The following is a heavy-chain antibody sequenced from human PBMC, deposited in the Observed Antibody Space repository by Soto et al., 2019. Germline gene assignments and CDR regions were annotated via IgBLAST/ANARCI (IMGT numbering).Heavy chain of an antibody. J-gene: IGHJ4*02. Sequence: SETLSLTCAVSGGSISSGGYSWSWIRQPPGKGLEWIGYIYHRGSTYYNPSLKSRVTISVDRSKNQFSLKLNSVTAADTAVYYCARPPTIFGVVPGDYWGQGTLVTVSS. V-gene: IGHV4-30-2*01. CDR2: IYHRGST. CDR1: GGSISSGGYS. CDR3: ARPPTIFGVVPGDY. D-gene: IGHD3-3*01.